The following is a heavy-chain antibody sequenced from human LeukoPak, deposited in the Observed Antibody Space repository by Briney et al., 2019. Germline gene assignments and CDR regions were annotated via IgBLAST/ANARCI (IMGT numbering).Heavy chain of an antibody. CDR1: GYTFTSYG. V-gene: IGHV1-2*02. D-gene: IGHD5-24*01. CDR2: INPNSGGT. CDR3: ASIEMATIASARPDPSDY. J-gene: IGHJ4*02. Sequence: ASVKVSCKASGYTFTSYGISWVRQAPGQGLEWMGWINPNSGGTNYAQKFQGRVTMTRDTSISTAYMELSRLRSDDTAVYYCASIEMATIASARPDPSDYWGQGTLVTVSS.